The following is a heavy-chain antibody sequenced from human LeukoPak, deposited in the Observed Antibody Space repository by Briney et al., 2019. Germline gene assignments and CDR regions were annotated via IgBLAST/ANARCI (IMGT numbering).Heavy chain of an antibody. CDR1: GYTLTELS. CDR2: FDPEDGET. J-gene: IGHJ4*02. CDR3: ATAIVVVVAATTYFDY. D-gene: IGHD2-15*01. Sequence: ASVKVSCKVSGYTLTELSMHWVRQAPGKGLEWMGGFDPEDGETIYAQKFQGRVTMTEGTSTDTAYMELSSLRSEDTAVYYCATAIVVVVAATTYFDYWGQGTLVTVSS. V-gene: IGHV1-24*01.